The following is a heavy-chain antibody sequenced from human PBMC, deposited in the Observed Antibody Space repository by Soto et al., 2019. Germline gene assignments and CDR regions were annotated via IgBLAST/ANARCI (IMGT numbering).Heavy chain of an antibody. Sequence: PVGSLRLSCAASGFTFSSYAMHWVRQAPGKGLEWVAVISYDGNNKYYADSVKGRFPISRDNSKNTLYLQMNSLRAGDTAVYYCARASPTMVRGVIITSGPYYYGMDVWGQGTTVTVSS. D-gene: IGHD3-10*01. J-gene: IGHJ6*02. V-gene: IGHV3-30-3*01. CDR2: ISYDGNNK. CDR3: ARASPTMVRGVIITSGPYYYGMDV. CDR1: GFTFSSYA.